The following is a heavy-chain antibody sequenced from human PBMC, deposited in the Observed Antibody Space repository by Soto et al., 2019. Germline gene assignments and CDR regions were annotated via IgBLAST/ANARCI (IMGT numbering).Heavy chain of an antibody. J-gene: IGHJ4*02. V-gene: IGHV1-24*01. CDR3: ATGYCSSTSCYAAFDY. CDR1: GYTLTELS. Sequence: QVQLVQSGAEVKKPGASVKVSCKVSGYTLTELSMHWVRQAPRKGLERMGGFDPEDGETIYAQKFQGRVTMTEDTSTDTAYMELSSLRSEDTAVYYCATGYCSSTSCYAAFDYWGQGTLVTVSS. D-gene: IGHD2-2*01. CDR2: FDPEDGET.